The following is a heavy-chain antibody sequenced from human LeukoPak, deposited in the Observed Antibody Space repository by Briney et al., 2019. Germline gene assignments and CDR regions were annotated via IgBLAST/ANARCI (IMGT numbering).Heavy chain of an antibody. CDR3: ARSEAYSSGCGY. CDR2: ISSSSSYI. D-gene: IGHD6-19*01. CDR1: GFTFSSYS. J-gene: IGHJ4*02. Sequence: PGGSLRLSCAASGFTFSSYSMNWVRQAPGKGLEWVSSISSSSSYIYYADSVKGRFTISRDNAKNSLYLRMNSLRAEDTAVYYCARSEAYSSGCGYWSQGTLVTVSS. V-gene: IGHV3-21*01.